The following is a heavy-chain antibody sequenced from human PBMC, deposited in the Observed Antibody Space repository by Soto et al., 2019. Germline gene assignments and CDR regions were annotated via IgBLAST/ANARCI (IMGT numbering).Heavy chain of an antibody. CDR2: INPSGGST. Sequence: ASVKVSCKASGYTFTSYYMHWVRQAPGQGLEWMGIINPSGGSTSYAQKFQGRVTMTRDTSTSTVYMELSSLRSEDTAVYYCAREAVDTEALGYYYGMDVWGQGTTVTV. J-gene: IGHJ6*02. D-gene: IGHD5-18*01. CDR3: AREAVDTEALGYYYGMDV. CDR1: GYTFTSYY. V-gene: IGHV1-46*01.